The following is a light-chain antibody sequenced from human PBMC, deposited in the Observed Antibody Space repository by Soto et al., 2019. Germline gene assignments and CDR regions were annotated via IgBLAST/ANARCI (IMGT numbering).Light chain of an antibody. Sequence: VVMTQSPGTLSVSPGEGVTLSCRASQSVGNSLAWYQQKPGQAPRLLIYGASTRATGIPARFSGSGSGTEFTLTISSLQSEDFAVYYCRQYNNWPRTFGQGTKVDIK. V-gene: IGKV3-15*01. CDR3: RQYNNWPRT. J-gene: IGKJ1*01. CDR2: GAS. CDR1: QSVGNS.